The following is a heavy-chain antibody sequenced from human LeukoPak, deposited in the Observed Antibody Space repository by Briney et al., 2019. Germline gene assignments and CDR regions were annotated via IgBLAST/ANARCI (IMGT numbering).Heavy chain of an antibody. CDR3: ARDKAVPWGYDNYYYYGMDV. CDR2: IWYDGSNK. Sequence: GRSLRLSCAASGFTFSSYGMHWVRQAPGKGLEWVAVIWYDGSNKYYADSVKGRFTISRDNSKNTLYLQMNSLRAEDTAVYYCARDKAVPWGYDNYYYYGMDVWGQGTTDTVSS. CDR1: GFTFSSYG. D-gene: IGHD5-12*01. J-gene: IGHJ6*02. V-gene: IGHV3-33*01.